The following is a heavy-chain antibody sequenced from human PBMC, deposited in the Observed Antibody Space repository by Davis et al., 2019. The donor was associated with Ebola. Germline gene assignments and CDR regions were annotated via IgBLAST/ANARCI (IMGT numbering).Heavy chain of an antibody. J-gene: IGHJ5*01. V-gene: IGHV4-4*02. D-gene: IGHD4-23*01. CDR1: GGSISSSNW. CDR2: VYYDGST. CDR3: ARGNLPDYGGHSDS. Sequence: MPSETLSLTCAVSGGSISSSNWWSWVRQPFGKGLEWIAYVYYDGSTHYNPSLKSRVNISLDTSKNQFSLKLTSVTAADTAVYYCARGNLPDYGGHSDSWGQGSLVTVSS.